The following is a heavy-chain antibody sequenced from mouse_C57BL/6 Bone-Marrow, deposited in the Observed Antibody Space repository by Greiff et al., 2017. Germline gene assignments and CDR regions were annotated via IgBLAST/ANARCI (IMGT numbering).Heavy chain of an antibody. CDR1: GYAFSSSW. J-gene: IGHJ4*01. CDR3: ARKGALYRYAMDY. D-gene: IGHD2-1*01. CDR2: IYPGDGDT. V-gene: IGHV1-82*01. Sequence: QVQLHQSGPELVKPGASVKISCKASGYAFSSSWMNWVKQRPGKGLEWIGRIYPGDGDTNYNGKFKGKATLTADKSSSTAYMQLSSLTSEDSAVYFCARKGALYRYAMDYWGQGTSVTVSS.